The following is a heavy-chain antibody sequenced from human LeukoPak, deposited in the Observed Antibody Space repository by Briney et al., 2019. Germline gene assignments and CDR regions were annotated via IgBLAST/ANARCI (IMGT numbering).Heavy chain of an antibody. Sequence: PGGSLRLSCTASGFTFGDYAMSWVRQAPGKGLEWVSSISSSSSYIYYADSVKGRFTISRDNAKNSLYLQMNSLRAEDTAVYYCAVYCSSTSCQSGYWGQGTLVTVSS. CDR2: ISSSSSYI. J-gene: IGHJ4*02. CDR1: GFTFGDYA. CDR3: AVYCSSTSCQSGY. V-gene: IGHV3-21*01. D-gene: IGHD2-2*01.